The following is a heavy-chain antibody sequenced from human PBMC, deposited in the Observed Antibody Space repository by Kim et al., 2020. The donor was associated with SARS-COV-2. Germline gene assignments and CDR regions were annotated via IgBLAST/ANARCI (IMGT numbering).Heavy chain of an antibody. D-gene: IGHD4-17*01. CDR1: GYTFTGYY. CDR2: INPNSGGT. V-gene: IGHV1-2*06. Sequence: ASVKVSCKASGYTFTGYYMHWVRQAPGQGLEWMGRINPNSGGTNYAQKFQGRVTMTRDTSISTAYMELSRLRSDDTAVYYCARGRIMRYGDYPNDYWGQGTLVTVSS. J-gene: IGHJ4*02. CDR3: ARGRIMRYGDYPNDY.